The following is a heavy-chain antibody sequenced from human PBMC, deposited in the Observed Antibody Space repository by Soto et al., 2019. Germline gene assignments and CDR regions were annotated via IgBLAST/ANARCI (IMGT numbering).Heavy chain of an antibody. CDR3: AKDRRGYSYAVDY. J-gene: IGHJ4*02. V-gene: IGHV3-23*01. CDR1: GFTFSSYA. CDR2: ISGSGGST. D-gene: IGHD5-18*01. Sequence: EVQLLESGGGLVQPGGSLRLCCAASGFTFSSYAMSWVRQAPGKGLEWVSAISGSGGSTYYADSVKGRFTNSRDNSKNTLYLQMNSLRAEDTAVYYCAKDRRGYSYAVDYWGQGTLVTVSS.